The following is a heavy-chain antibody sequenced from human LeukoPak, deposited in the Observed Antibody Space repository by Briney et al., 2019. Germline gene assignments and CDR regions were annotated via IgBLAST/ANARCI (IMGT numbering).Heavy chain of an antibody. Sequence: PGRSLRLSCAASGFTFDDYAMHWVRQAPGKGLEWVSGISWNSGSIGYADSVKGRFTISRDNAKNSLFLQMNSLRDEDTALYYCAKDGQWLLRGGRENYFDSWGQGTLVTVSS. CDR1: GFTFDDYA. V-gene: IGHV3-9*01. D-gene: IGHD6-19*01. J-gene: IGHJ4*02. CDR2: ISWNSGSI. CDR3: AKDGQWLLRGGRENYFDS.